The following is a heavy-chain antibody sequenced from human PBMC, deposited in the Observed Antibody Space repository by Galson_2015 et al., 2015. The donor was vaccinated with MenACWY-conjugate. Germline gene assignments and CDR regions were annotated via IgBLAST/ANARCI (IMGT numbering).Heavy chain of an antibody. D-gene: IGHD3-22*01. J-gene: IGHJ5*02. CDR1: GFSVSSEY. Sequence: SLRLSCAASGFSVSSEYMSWVRQAPGKGLEWGSIIYRDGKTFYADSVQDRFIISRDNSKNTLYLQMNGLTAEDTAVYYCARESGDSSGHPSSWGQGTLVTVSS. CDR3: ARESGDSSGHPSS. V-gene: IGHV3-53*01. CDR2: IYRDGKT.